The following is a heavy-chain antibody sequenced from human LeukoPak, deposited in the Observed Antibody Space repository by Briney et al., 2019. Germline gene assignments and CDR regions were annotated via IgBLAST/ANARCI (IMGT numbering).Heavy chain of an antibody. J-gene: IGHJ3*02. D-gene: IGHD1-1*01. CDR2: ISGSGGTT. V-gene: IGHV3-23*01. CDR3: AKSLFTSATGTGRAFHI. Sequence: GGSLRLSCAASGFTFSNYAMSWVRQAPGKGLEWVSAISGSGGTTYNADSVKGRFTISRDNSRNTLYLQMNSLRAEDTAIFYCAKSLFTSATGTGRAFHIWGQGTRSPSLQ. CDR1: GFTFSNYA.